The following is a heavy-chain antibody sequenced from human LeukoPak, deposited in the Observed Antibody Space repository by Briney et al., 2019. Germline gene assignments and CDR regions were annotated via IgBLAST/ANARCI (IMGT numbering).Heavy chain of an antibody. Sequence: GGSLRLSCAASGFTFSSYAMTWVRQAPGKGLEWVSTISNSGVSTYYALSVEGRFTISRDNSENTLYLQMNSLRAEDTALYYCAKVEGLWYFDLWGRGTLVTVSS. V-gene: IGHV3-23*01. J-gene: IGHJ2*01. CDR2: ISNSGVST. CDR3: AKVEGLWYFDL. D-gene: IGHD1-1*01. CDR1: GFTFSSYA.